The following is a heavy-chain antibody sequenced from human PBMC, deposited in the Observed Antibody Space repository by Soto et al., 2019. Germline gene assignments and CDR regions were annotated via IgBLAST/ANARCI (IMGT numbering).Heavy chain of an antibody. CDR3: ARDGRGLGRLSLFDC. Sequence: GGSLRLSYAASGFNVNSDYMNWVRQTPGKGLEWVASIYSGETTYYADSVRGRFTISSDKSKNTLYFQLSSLRIEDTAVYYCARDGRGLGRLSLFDCWGQGVLVTVSS. V-gene: IGHV3-53*01. CDR1: GFNVNSDY. D-gene: IGHD2-21*02. J-gene: IGHJ4*02. CDR2: IYSGETT.